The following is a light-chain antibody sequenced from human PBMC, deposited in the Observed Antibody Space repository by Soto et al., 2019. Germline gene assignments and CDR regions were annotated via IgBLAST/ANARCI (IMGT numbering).Light chain of an antibody. CDR3: SARDDILSGVV. CDR2: RSD. J-gene: IGLJ2*01. CDR1: SSNIGSNH. V-gene: IGLV1-47*01. Sequence: QSVLTQPPSASGTPGQRVTISCSGSSSNIGSNHVYWYQQFPGMAPKLLMYRSDQRPPGVSDRFSGSKSGTSASLAISGLRSDDEADYYCSARDDILSGVVFGGGTKLTVL.